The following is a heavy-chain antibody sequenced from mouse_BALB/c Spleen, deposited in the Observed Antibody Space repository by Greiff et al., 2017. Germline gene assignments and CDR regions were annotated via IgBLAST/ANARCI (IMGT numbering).Heavy chain of an antibody. V-gene: IGHV7-3*02. CDR1: GFTFTDYY. J-gene: IGHJ2*01. CDR3: ARDNGTRGYFDY. Sequence: DVKLVESGGGLVQPGGSLRLSCAPSGFTFTDYYMSWVRQPPGKALEWLGFIRNKANGYTTEYSASVKGRFTISRDNSQSILYLQMNTLRAEDSATYYCARDNGTRGYFDYWGQGTTLTVSA. CDR2: IRNKANGYTT. D-gene: IGHD4-1*01.